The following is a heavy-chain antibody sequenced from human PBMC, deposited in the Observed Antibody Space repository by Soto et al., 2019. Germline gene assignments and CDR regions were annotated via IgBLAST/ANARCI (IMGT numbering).Heavy chain of an antibody. Sequence: EVQLVESGGGLVKPGGSLRLSCAASSFTFSNAWMNWVRQAPGKGLEWVGRIKSKTDGGTIDYAARVKGRFTISRDDSKNTLFLQMNSLKTGETAMYYCTTIGSSWGAWGQGTLVTVSS. CDR2: IKSKTDGGTI. D-gene: IGHD6-13*01. CDR3: TTIGSSWGA. CDR1: SFTFSNAW. V-gene: IGHV3-15*07. J-gene: IGHJ1*01.